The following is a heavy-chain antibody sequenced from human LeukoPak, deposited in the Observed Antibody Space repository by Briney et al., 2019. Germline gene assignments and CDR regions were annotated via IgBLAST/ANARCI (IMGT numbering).Heavy chain of an antibody. CDR1: GFTFSSYA. V-gene: IGHV3-23*01. CDR2: ISGSGGST. CDR3: AKVWSSGYLPNFDY. D-gene: IGHD3-22*01. J-gene: IGHJ4*02. Sequence: PGGSLRLSCAASGFTFSSYAMSWVRQAPGKGLEWVSAISGSGGSTYYADPVKGRFTISRDNSKNTLYLQMNSLRAEDTAVYYCAKVWSSGYLPNFDYWGQGTLVTVSS.